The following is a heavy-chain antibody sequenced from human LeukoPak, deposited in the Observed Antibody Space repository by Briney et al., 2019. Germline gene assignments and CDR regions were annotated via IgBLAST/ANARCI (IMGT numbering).Heavy chain of an antibody. CDR2: ISSSGGST. CDR1: GFTFSSYA. J-gene: IGHJ1*01. Sequence: GGSLRLSCAASGFTFSSYAMSWVRQAPGKGLEWVSAISSSGGSTYYADSVKGRFTISRDNSKNTLYLQMNSLRAEDTAVYYCAKVPDCSGGSCYYPEYFQHWGQGTLVTVSS. D-gene: IGHD2-15*01. V-gene: IGHV3-23*01. CDR3: AKVPDCSGGSCYYPEYFQH.